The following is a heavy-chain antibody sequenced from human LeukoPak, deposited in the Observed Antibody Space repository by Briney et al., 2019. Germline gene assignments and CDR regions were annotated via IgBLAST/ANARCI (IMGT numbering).Heavy chain of an antibody. D-gene: IGHD2-21*02. Sequence: SETLSLTCTVSGGSITSSTYYWGWFRQPPGKGLEWIGSFYYVGRTYYSPSLKSRVTISGDTSKNHFSLKLSSVTAADTAVYYCARRAGDWAVNWVDPWGQGTLVTVSS. CDR3: ARRAGDWAVNWVDP. V-gene: IGHV4-39*02. J-gene: IGHJ5*02. CDR2: FYYVGRT. CDR1: GGSITSSTYY.